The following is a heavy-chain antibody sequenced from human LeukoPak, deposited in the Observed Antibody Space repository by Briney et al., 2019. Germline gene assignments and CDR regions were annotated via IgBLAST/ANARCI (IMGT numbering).Heavy chain of an antibody. J-gene: IGHJ3*02. D-gene: IGHD6-19*01. CDR2: IYPGDSDT. CDR3: ARQRNSSGWYDAFDI. V-gene: IGHV5-51*01. CDR1: GYSFTSYW. Sequence: PGESLKISCKGSGYSFTSYWIGWVRQMPGKGLEWMAIIYPGDSDTRYSPSFQGQVTISADKSISTAYLQWSSLKASDTAMYYCARQRNSSGWYDAFDIWGQRTMVTVSS.